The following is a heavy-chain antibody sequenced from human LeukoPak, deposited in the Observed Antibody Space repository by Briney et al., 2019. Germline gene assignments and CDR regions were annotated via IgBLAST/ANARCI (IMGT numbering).Heavy chain of an antibody. Sequence: SETLSLTCTVSGGSISSYYWSWIRQPAGKGLEWIGRIYTSGSTNYSPSLKSRVTMSVDTSKNQFSLKLSSVTAADTAVYYCARASFYCSSTSCYYYYMDVWGKGTTVTISS. CDR1: GGSISSYY. CDR2: IYTSGST. J-gene: IGHJ6*03. V-gene: IGHV4-4*07. D-gene: IGHD2-2*01. CDR3: ARASFYCSSTSCYYYYMDV.